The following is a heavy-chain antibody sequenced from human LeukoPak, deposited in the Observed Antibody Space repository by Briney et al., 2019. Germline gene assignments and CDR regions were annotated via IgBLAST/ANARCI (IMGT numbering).Heavy chain of an antibody. D-gene: IGHD4-11*01. CDR3: ALLLRENHYSGFEK. Sequence: GESLKISCKGSGYTFTTYWIGWVRQMPGKGLEWMGIIYPGDSDTIYSPSFQDQVTISADKSISIAYLQWSSLKASDSAMYYCALLLRENHYSGFEKWGQGTLVTVSS. J-gene: IGHJ4*02. V-gene: IGHV5-51*01. CDR2: IYPGDSDT. CDR1: GYTFTTYW.